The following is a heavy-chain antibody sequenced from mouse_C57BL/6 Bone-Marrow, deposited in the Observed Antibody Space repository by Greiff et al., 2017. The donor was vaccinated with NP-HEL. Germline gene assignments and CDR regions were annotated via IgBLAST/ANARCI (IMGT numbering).Heavy chain of an antibody. CDR2: IRSKSSKYAT. V-gene: IGHV10-3*01. CDR3: VRDGGFYAMDY. J-gene: IGHJ4*01. CDR1: GFTFNTYA. Sequence: EVKVVESGGGLVQPKGSLKLSCAASGFTFNTYAMHWVRQAPGKGWEWVARIRSKSSKYATYYADSVKDRFTISRDDSQSMLYLQMNNLKTEDTAMYYCVRDGGFYAMDYWGQGTSVTVSS.